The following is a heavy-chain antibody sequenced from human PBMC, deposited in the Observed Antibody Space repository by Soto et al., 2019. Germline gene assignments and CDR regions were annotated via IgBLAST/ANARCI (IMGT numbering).Heavy chain of an antibody. CDR2: INAGNGNT. V-gene: IGHV1-3*01. J-gene: IGHJ4*02. CDR3: ARIDSRDGYIQAIDY. CDR1: GYTFTSYA. D-gene: IGHD3-22*01. Sequence: GASVKVSCKASGYTFTSYAMHWVRQAPGQRLEWMGWINAGNGNTKYSQKFQGRVTISKDTSKNQVVLTMTNMDPVDTGTYYCARIDSRDGYIQAIDYWGQGTLVTVSS.